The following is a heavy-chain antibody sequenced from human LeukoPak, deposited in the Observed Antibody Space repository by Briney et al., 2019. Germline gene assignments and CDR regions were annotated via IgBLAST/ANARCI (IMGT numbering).Heavy chain of an antibody. Sequence: SETLSLTCTVSGDSISTYYWSWIRQPPGKGLEWIAYIHYTGNTKYNPPLKSRVSISVDTSKNQFSLNLRSVTAADTAVYYCARQGGGYSSHGFDYWGQGTLVTVSS. CDR1: GDSISTYY. D-gene: IGHD4-4*01. CDR3: ARQGGGYSSHGFDY. CDR2: IHYTGNT. V-gene: IGHV4-59*08. J-gene: IGHJ4*02.